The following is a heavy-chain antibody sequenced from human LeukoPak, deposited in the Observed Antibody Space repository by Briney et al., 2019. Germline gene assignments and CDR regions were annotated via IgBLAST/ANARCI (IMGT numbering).Heavy chain of an antibody. CDR1: GFTFSSYG. J-gene: IGHJ4*02. CDR3: AKDPGPGVGY. Sequence: GGSLRLSCAASGFTFSSYGMHWVRQAPGKGLEWVAVISYDGSNKYYADSVKGRFTISRDNSKNTMYLQMNSLRAEDTAVYYCAKDPGPGVGYWGQGTLVTVSS. CDR2: ISYDGSNK. D-gene: IGHD1-26*01. V-gene: IGHV3-30*18.